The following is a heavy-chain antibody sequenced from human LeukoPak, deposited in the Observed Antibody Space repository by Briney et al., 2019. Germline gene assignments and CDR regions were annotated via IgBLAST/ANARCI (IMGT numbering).Heavy chain of an antibody. Sequence: GGSLRLSCAASGFTFSSYSMNWVRQAPGKGLEWVSVIYSGGSTYYADSVKGRFTISRDNSKNTLYLQINGLRAEDTAVYYCAREYGDYYDYWGQGTLVTVSS. CDR1: GFTFSSYS. CDR2: IYSGGST. V-gene: IGHV3-53*01. CDR3: AREYGDYYDY. D-gene: IGHD4-17*01. J-gene: IGHJ4*02.